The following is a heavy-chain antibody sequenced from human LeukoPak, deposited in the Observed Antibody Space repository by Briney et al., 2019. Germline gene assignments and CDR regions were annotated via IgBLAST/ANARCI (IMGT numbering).Heavy chain of an antibody. V-gene: IGHV3-9*01. D-gene: IGHD5-12*01. CDR3: AKVRSGYDEYYFDY. CDR2: ISWNSGSI. CDR1: GFTFNDYA. Sequence: GRSLRLSCAASGFTFNDYAMHWVRQAPGKGLEWVSGISWNSGSIGYADSVKGRFTISRDNAKNSLYLQMNSLRAEDTALYYYAKVRSGYDEYYFDYWGQGTLVTVSS. J-gene: IGHJ4*02.